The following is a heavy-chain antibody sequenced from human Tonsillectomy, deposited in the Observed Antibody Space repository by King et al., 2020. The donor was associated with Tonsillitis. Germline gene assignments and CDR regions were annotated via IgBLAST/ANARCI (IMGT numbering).Heavy chain of an antibody. J-gene: IGHJ4*02. CDR3: ARQLVSGDYFDF. D-gene: IGHD2-15*01. CDR1: GGSISSSYYY. CDR2: IYYSGST. Sequence: QLQESGPGLVKPSETLSLICTVSGGSISSSYYYWGWLRQPPGKGLEWIGNIYYSGSTFYNPSLKSRVTISADTSKNHFSLMLSSVTAADTALYYCARQLVSGDYFDFWGQGTLVTVSS. V-gene: IGHV4-39*01.